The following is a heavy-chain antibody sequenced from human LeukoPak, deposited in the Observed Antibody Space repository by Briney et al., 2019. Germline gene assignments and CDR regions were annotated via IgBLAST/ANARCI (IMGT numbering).Heavy chain of an antibody. CDR1: GYTFTGYY. Sequence: ASVKVSCKASGYTFTGYYMHWVRQAPGQGLKWRGWINPNSGGTNYAQKFQGWVTMTRDTSISTAYMELSRLRSDDTAVYYCARALGAGQYNWFDPWGQGTLVTVSS. J-gene: IGHJ5*02. V-gene: IGHV1-2*04. D-gene: IGHD6-19*01. CDR3: ARALGAGQYNWFDP. CDR2: INPNSGGT.